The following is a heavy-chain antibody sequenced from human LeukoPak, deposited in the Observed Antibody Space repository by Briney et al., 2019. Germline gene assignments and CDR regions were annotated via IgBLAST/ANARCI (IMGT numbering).Heavy chain of an antibody. CDR2: ISSSVNTV. J-gene: IGHJ4*02. CDR3: ARDRGASWFNRGQLLDN. V-gene: IGHV3-48*03. Sequence: GGSLRLSCAASGFTFRSYEMNWVRQAPGKGLEWVSYISSSVNTVYYADSVKGRFTVSRDNAKNSLYLQMNSLRPEDTAVNYCARDRGASWFNRGQLLDNWGQGTLVTVSS. D-gene: IGHD6-13*01. CDR1: GFTFRSYE.